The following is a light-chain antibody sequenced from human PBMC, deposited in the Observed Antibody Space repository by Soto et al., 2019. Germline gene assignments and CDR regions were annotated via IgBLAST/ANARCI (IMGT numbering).Light chain of an antibody. CDR1: QTVGSS. CDR3: QQYHSWHPRT. J-gene: IGKJ1*01. CDR2: GAS. Sequence: EILMTQSPATLSVSPGERGTLPCRASQTVGSSVAWYQQKPGQAPRLLIFGASTRANGFPARFSGSGSGTEFTLTISSLQSEDFAVYYCQQYHSWHPRTFGQGTKVDIK. V-gene: IGKV3-15*01.